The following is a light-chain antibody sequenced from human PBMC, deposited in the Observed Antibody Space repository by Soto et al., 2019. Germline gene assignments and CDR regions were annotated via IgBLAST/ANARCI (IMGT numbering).Light chain of an antibody. V-gene: IGLV2-14*01. J-gene: IGLJ1*01. CDR2: EVS. CDR3: SSYTTSSNYV. Sequence: QSALTQPASVSGSPGQSITISCTGTSSDVGSYNFVSWYQQLPGKAPKLMIYEVSNRPSGVSNRFSGSKSGNTASLTISGLQAEDEADYYCSSYTTSSNYVLGSGTKVPV. CDR1: SSDVGSYNF.